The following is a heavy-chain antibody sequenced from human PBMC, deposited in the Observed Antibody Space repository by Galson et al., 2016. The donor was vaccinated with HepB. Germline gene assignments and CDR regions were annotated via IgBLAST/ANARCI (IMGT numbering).Heavy chain of an antibody. J-gene: IGHJ4*02. Sequence: SLRLSCAISGFPFSSYAMSWVCQAPGKGLEWVSAISSSGGSTFYSDSVKGRFTVSRDNSKNMLYLEMSSLRGDDTAVYYCAREGQYTSSSISVYFDSWGQGALITVSS. CDR2: ISSSGGST. D-gene: IGHD6-6*01. CDR1: GFPFSSYA. CDR3: AREGQYTSSSISVYFDS. V-gene: IGHV3-23*01.